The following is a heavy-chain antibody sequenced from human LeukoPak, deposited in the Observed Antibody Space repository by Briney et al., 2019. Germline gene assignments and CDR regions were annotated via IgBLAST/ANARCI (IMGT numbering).Heavy chain of an antibody. J-gene: IGHJ5*02. V-gene: IGHV4-59*08. CDR1: GGSISSYY. CDR3: ARHEGLLIKA. Sequence: SETLSLTCTVSGGSISSYYWSWIRQPSGKGLEWIGYIYYSGSTNYNPSLKSRVTISVDTSKNQFSLKLSSVTAADTAVYYCARHEGLLIKAWGQGTLVTVSS. D-gene: IGHD3/OR15-3a*01. CDR2: IYYSGST.